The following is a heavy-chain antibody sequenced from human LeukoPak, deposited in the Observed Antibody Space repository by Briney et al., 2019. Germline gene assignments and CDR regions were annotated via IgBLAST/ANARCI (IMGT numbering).Heavy chain of an antibody. CDR3: ARGDSGSFSQFDC. D-gene: IGHD1-26*01. CDR1: GGSISSYY. CDR2: VYYSGST. Sequence: SETLSLTCTVSGGSISSYYWSWIRQPPGKGLEWIGYVYYSGSTNYNPSLKRRVTISVDTSKNQFSLKLTSVTAADTAVYYCARGDSGSFSQFDCWGQGTLVTVSS. J-gene: IGHJ4*02. V-gene: IGHV4-59*01.